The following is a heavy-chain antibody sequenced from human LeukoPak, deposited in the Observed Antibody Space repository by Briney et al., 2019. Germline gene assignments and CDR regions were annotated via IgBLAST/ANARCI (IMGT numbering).Heavy chain of an antibody. CDR3: ARVGSTGWYYFDY. CDR2: INHSGST. J-gene: IGHJ4*02. CDR1: GGSFSGYY. V-gene: IGHV4-34*01. D-gene: IGHD6-19*01. Sequence: PSETLSLTCAVYGGSFSGYYWSWIRQPPGKGLEWFGEINHSGSTNDHPSLKSRVTISVDMSKSQFSLKLASVTAADTAVYYCARVGSTGWYYFDYWGQGALITVSS.